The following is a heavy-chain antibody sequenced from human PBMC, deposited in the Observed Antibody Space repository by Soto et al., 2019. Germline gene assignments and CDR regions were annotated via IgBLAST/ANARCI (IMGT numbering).Heavy chain of an antibody. CDR1: GFTFDDFA. J-gene: IGHJ4*02. CDR2: ISWNSASI. Sequence: EVQLVESGGGLVQPGRSLRLSCAASGFTFDDFAMHWVRQPPGKGLEWVSGISWNSASIVYADSVKGRFTISRDNAKNSLYLQLDSLGVEDTAFYYCAKGPGLVASSGSPDSWGQGTLVSVS. V-gene: IGHV3-9*01. D-gene: IGHD2-8*02. CDR3: AKGPGLVASSGSPDS.